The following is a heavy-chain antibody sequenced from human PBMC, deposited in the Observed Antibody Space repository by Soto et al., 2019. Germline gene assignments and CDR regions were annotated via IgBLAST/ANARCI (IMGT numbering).Heavy chain of an antibody. CDR2: IQSGGPT. V-gene: IGHV3-66*01. Sequence: GGSLRLSCAASGFTVSSKYMSWVRQAPGKGLEWVSLIQSGGPTYYADSVKGRSTISRDTSENTLHLQMDSLRAEDTAVYYCARDDVLCEGGRCYGVALDVWGKGTTVTVSS. J-gene: IGHJ6*04. CDR3: ARDDVLCEGGRCYGVALDV. CDR1: GFTVSSKY. D-gene: IGHD2-15*01.